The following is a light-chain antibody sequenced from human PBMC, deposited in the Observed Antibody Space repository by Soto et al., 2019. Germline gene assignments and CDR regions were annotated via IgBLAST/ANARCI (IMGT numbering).Light chain of an antibody. Sequence: DIQMTQSPSSLSAFVGDSVTFTCRASQGISNYLAWYHQKPGKVPKLLVYAASTLQSEVPSRFSDSGSGTEFTLIIRSLQSEDVGTYYCQRYHSPPFTFGPGTKLEIK. J-gene: IGKJ3*01. V-gene: IGKV1-27*01. CDR1: QGISNY. CDR2: AAS. CDR3: QRYHSPPFT.